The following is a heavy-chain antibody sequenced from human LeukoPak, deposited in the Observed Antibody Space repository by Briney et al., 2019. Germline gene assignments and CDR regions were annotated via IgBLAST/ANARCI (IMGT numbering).Heavy chain of an antibody. Sequence: SSQTLSLTCTVSGVSISSGDDYWSWIRQPPGKGLEWIGYINYCGSTFYNPSLKSRVTISVDTSKNQFSLRLSSVTAADTAVYHCARDRPRYCSSTSCSNHATPWFFDLWGRGTLVTVSS. CDR3: ARDRPRYCSSTSCSNHATPWFFDL. V-gene: IGHV4-30-4*01. CDR1: GVSISSGDDY. J-gene: IGHJ2*01. CDR2: INYCGST. D-gene: IGHD2-2*01.